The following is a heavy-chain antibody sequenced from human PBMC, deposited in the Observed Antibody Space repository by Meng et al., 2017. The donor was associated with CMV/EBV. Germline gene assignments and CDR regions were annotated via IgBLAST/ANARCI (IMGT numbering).Heavy chain of an antibody. CDR2: IIPIFGTE. CDR1: GGTFSSYA. CDR3: ARVELNTAMSGYGMDV. J-gene: IGHJ6*02. D-gene: IGHD5-18*01. Sequence: SVKVSCKASGGTFSSYAISWVRQAPGQGLEWRGGIIPIFGTENYEQKFQGRVTITPDESTSTAYMELSSLRSEDTAVYYCARVELNTAMSGYGMDVWGQGTTVTVSS. V-gene: IGHV1-69*13.